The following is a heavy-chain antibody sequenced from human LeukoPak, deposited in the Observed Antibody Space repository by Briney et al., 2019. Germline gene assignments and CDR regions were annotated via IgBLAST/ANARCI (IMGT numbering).Heavy chain of an antibody. CDR3: ARAPYYDFWSGSYYFDY. CDR1: GGSISSYY. Sequence: KPSETLSLTCTVSGGSISSYYWSWIRQPPGKGLEWIGYIYYSGSTNYNPSLKSRVTISVDTSKNQFSLKLSSVTAADTAVYYCARAPYYDFWSGSYYFDYWGQGTLVTVSS. V-gene: IGHV4-59*01. D-gene: IGHD3-3*01. CDR2: IYYSGST. J-gene: IGHJ4*02.